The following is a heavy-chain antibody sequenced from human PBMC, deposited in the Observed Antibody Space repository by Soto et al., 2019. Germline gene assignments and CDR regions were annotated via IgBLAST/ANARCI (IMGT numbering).Heavy chain of an antibody. V-gene: IGHV3-33*01. CDR3: AREEPVVVSTLDY. Sequence: GGSLRLSCAASGFTFSSYGMHWVRQAPGKGLEWVAVIWYDGSNKYYADSVKGRFTISRDNSKNTLYLQMNSLRAEDTAVYYCAREEPVVVSTLDYWGQGTLVTVSS. CDR2: IWYDGSNK. D-gene: IGHD3-22*01. J-gene: IGHJ4*02. CDR1: GFTFSSYG.